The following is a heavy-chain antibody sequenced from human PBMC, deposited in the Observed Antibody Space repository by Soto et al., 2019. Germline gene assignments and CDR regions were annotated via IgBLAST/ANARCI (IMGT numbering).Heavy chain of an antibody. CDR2: ISWNSGSI. D-gene: IGHD3-22*01. Sequence: SLRLSCAASGFTFDDYAMHWVRQAPGKGLEWVSGISWNSGSIGYADSVKGRFTISRDNAKNSLYLQMNSLRAEDTALYYCAKDAVRITMIVVVAYFDYWGQGTLVTVSS. V-gene: IGHV3-9*01. J-gene: IGHJ4*02. CDR3: AKDAVRITMIVVVAYFDY. CDR1: GFTFDDYA.